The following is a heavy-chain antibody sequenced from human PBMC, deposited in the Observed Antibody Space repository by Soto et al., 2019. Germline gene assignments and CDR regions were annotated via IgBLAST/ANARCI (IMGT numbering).Heavy chain of an antibody. D-gene: IGHD5-18*01. CDR1: GFTVSSNY. CDR3: ARDRGYSFDYGFDY. CDR2: IYSGGYT. V-gene: IGHV3-53*01. Sequence: GGSLRLSCAASGFTVSSNYMSWVRQAPGKGLEWVSVIYSGGYTYYADSVKGRFTISRDNSKSTLYLQMNSLRAEDTAVYYCARDRGYSFDYGFDYWGQGTLVTVSS. J-gene: IGHJ4*02.